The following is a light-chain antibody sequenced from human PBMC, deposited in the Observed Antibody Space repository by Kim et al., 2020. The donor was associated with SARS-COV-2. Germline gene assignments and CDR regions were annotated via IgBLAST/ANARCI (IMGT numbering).Light chain of an antibody. CDR2: GSD. CDR3: AAWDDSLNGPV. V-gene: IGLV1-44*01. CDR1: SSTIGNNS. Sequence: GQSVTISCSGCSSTIGNNSVNGYHQLQGTAPNLLIYGSDQRPSGVPDRFSGSKSGTSASLSISGLHSEDETDYYCAAWDDSLNGPVFGGGTQLTVL. J-gene: IGLJ3*02.